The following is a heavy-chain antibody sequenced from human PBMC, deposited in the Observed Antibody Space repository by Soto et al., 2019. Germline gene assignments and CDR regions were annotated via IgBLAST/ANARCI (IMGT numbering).Heavy chain of an antibody. CDR1: GGSFSGYY. D-gene: IGHD6-13*01. CDR3: ARIPYSSSWYKGWFDP. J-gene: IGHJ5*02. CDR2: INHGGST. V-gene: IGHV4-34*01. Sequence: SETLSLTCAVYGGSFSGYYWSWIRQSPGKGLEWIGEINHGGSTNYNPSLKSRVTISVDTSKNHFSLKLNSVTAADTAVYFCARIPYSSSWYKGWFDPWGQGTLVTVSS.